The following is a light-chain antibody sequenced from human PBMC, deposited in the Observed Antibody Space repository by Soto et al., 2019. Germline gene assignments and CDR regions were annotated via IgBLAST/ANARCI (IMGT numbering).Light chain of an antibody. V-gene: IGKV1-5*01. Sequence: DIQMTQSPSSLSASVGDRVTITCRASQSISSYLNWYQQKPGKAPKLLIYDASSLESGVPSRFSGSGSGTEFTLTISSLQPDDFATYYCQQYNSYWTFGQGTTVDIK. CDR2: DAS. CDR1: QSISSY. CDR3: QQYNSYWT. J-gene: IGKJ1*01.